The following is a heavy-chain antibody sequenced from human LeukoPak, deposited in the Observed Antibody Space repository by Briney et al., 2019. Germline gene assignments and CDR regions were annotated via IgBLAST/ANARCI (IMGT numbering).Heavy chain of an antibody. J-gene: IGHJ5*02. CDR3: TKLPSTYGDYAGNWFDP. CDR2: ISGSGGST. Sequence: PGGSLRLSCAASGFTFSSYAMSWVRQAPGKGLEWVSAISGSGGSTYYADSVKGRFTISRDNSKNTLYLQMNSLRAEDTAVYYCTKLPSTYGDYAGNWFDPWGQGTLVTVSS. CDR1: GFTFSSYA. V-gene: IGHV3-23*01. D-gene: IGHD4-17*01.